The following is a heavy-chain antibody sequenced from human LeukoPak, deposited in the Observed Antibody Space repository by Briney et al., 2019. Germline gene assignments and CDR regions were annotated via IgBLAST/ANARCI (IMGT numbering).Heavy chain of an antibody. CDR2: ISAYNGNT. CDR3: ARASTVTTGFGP. J-gene: IGHJ5*02. Sequence: ASVKVSCKASGYTFTSYGISWVRQAPGQGLEWMGWISAYNGNTNYAQELQGRVTMTTDTSTSTAYMELRSLRSEDTAVYYCARASTVTTGFGPWGQGTLVTVSS. CDR1: GYTFTSYG. V-gene: IGHV1-18*01. D-gene: IGHD4-17*01.